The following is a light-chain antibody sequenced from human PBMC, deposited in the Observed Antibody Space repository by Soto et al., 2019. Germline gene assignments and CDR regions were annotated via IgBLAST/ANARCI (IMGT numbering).Light chain of an antibody. CDR1: SSDVGSHNF. Sequence: QSALTQPASVSGTPGQSITISCTRTSSDVGSHNFVSWYQQQPGKAPELMIYEVNKRPSGVSNRFSGSKSGNTASLTISGLQAEDEADYYCYSYVGRISFGGGTKLTVL. CDR2: EVN. CDR3: YSYVGRIS. V-gene: IGLV2-23*02. J-gene: IGLJ2*01.